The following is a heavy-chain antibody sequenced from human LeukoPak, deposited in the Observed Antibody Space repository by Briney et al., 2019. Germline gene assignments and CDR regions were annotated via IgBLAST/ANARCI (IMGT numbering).Heavy chain of an antibody. CDR3: ARITRGYCSSTSCYTDWFDP. D-gene: IGHD2-2*02. J-gene: IGHJ5*02. CDR2: IYYSGST. V-gene: IGHV4-39*01. CDR1: GGSISSSSYY. Sequence: SETLSLTCTVSGGSISSSSYYWGWIRQPPGEGLEWIGSIYYSGSTYYNPSLKSRVTISVDTSKNQFSLKLSSVTAADTAVYYCARITRGYCSSTSCYTDWFDPWGQGTLVTVSS.